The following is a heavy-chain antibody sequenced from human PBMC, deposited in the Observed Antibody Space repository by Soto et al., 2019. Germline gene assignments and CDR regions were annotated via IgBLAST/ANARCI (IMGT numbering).Heavy chain of an antibody. D-gene: IGHD2-15*01. CDR2: AAYSGGT. V-gene: IGHV4-39*01. CDR1: GGSIANNNYF. Sequence: SETLSLTCTLSGGSIANNNYFWGWVRQPPGKGLEWIGSAAYSGGTYKNPSLKSRVTVSVDTSKNQFSLKLTSVTAADTAVYYCAKVVVGATSHSDFDSWGQGTLVTVSS. J-gene: IGHJ4*02. CDR3: AKVVVGATSHSDFDS.